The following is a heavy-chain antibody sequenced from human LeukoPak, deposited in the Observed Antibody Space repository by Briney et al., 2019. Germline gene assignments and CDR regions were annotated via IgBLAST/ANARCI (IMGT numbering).Heavy chain of an antibody. CDR2: IYYSGGT. J-gene: IGHJ5*02. CDR3: ARWQYTISSGWFDP. D-gene: IGHD6-6*01. Sequence: SETLSLTCTLSGASISSRYWSWIRQPPGKGLEWIGPIYYSGGTNYNPSLQSRVTISVDTSKIQFSLKLSSVTAADSAVYYCARWQYTISSGWFDPWGQGTLVTVSS. V-gene: IGHV4-59*08. CDR1: GASISSRY.